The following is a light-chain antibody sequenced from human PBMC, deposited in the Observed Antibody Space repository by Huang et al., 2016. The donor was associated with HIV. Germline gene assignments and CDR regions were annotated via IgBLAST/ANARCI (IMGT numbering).Light chain of an antibody. V-gene: IGKV1-39*01. J-gene: IGKJ3*01. Sequence: DIQMTQSPSSLSASVGDRVTITCRASQSISRSLSWYQQKPGKAPNLLIYAASSLQSGVPSRFSGSGSGTDFTLTISSLQPEDFATYYCQQSYSMPVTFGPGTKVDIK. CDR1: QSISRS. CDR3: QQSYSMPVT. CDR2: AAS.